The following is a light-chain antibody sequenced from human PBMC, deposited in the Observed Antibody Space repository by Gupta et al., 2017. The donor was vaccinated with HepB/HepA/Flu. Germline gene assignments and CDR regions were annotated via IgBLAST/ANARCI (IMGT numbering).Light chain of an antibody. Sequence: DIQMTHSLSSLPASVGDIITITCRASQVICNYLAWFQQKPGKVPKLLIYYSSHLPSWVPSRFSGSASGTDFTLTINNLHPEDVATYYCQKYNSPPFTFGHGTKV. CDR2: YSS. CDR3: QKYNSPPFT. J-gene: IGKJ3*01. V-gene: IGKV1-27*01. CDR1: QVICNY.